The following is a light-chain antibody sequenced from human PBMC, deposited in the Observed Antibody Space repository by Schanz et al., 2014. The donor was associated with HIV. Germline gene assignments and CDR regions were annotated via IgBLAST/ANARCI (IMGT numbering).Light chain of an antibody. CDR3: SSYAGSNNLVV. V-gene: IGLV2-8*01. CDR1: SSDVGDYNY. J-gene: IGLJ2*01. Sequence: QSALTQPPSASGSPGQSVTLSCTGTSSDVGDYNYVSWYQQHPGKAPKLMIYEVSKRPSGVPDRFSGSKSGNTASLTVSGLQDEDEADYYCSSYAGSNNLVVFGGGTKLTVL. CDR2: EVS.